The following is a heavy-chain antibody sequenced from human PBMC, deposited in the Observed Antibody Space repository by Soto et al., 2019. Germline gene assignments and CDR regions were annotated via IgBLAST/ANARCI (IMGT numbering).Heavy chain of an antibody. CDR2: IIPIFGTA. V-gene: IGHV1-69*13. Sequence: SVKVSCKASGGTFSSYAISWVRQAPGQGLEWMGGIIPIFGTANYAQKFQGRVTITADESTSTAYMKLSSLRSEDTAVYYCARDRKDSSGYYPYYFDYWGQGTLVTVSS. J-gene: IGHJ4*02. D-gene: IGHD3-22*01. CDR1: GGTFSSYA. CDR3: ARDRKDSSGYYPYYFDY.